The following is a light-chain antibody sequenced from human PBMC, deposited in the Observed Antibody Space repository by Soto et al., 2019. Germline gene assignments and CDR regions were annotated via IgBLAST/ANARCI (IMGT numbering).Light chain of an antibody. CDR1: QSVTNSF. CDR3: QQYSNLPLT. CDR2: GVS. V-gene: IGKV3-20*01. J-gene: IGKJ2*01. Sequence: NVLTQAPGTLSLSPGERATLSCRASQSVTNSFFAWYQQKPGQAPRLLIYGVSNRATGIPDRFSGSVSGTDFTLTISRLEPEDFVVYYCQQYSNLPLTFGQGTKLELK.